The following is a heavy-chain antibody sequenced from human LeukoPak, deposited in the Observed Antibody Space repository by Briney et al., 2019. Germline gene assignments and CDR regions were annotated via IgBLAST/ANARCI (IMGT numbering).Heavy chain of an antibody. Sequence: PGGSLRLSCAASGFTFSSYSMNWVRQAPGKGLEWVSYISNSSSTIYYADSVKGRFTISRDNAKNSLYLQMNSLRAEGTAVYYCAGLGRGSWDAFDIWGQGTMVTVSS. CDR3: AGLGRGSWDAFDI. J-gene: IGHJ3*02. V-gene: IGHV3-48*01. CDR2: ISNSSSTI. D-gene: IGHD6-25*01. CDR1: GFTFSSYS.